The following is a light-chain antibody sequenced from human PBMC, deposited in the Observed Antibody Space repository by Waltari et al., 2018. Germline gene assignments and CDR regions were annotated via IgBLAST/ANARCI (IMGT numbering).Light chain of an antibody. CDR1: RSNVGGYY. CDR3: SVWDNTRKSAV. J-gene: IGLJ7*01. Sequence: QSVVTQPPSVSGDPGQRVTISCNGTRSNVGGYYLHWYQQFPGSAPKLLIYDNGQRPSGISDRFSGSKSGSSASLTITGLQPGDEADYYCSVWDNTRKSAVFGGGTRLTVL. CDR2: DNG. V-gene: IGLV1-47*01.